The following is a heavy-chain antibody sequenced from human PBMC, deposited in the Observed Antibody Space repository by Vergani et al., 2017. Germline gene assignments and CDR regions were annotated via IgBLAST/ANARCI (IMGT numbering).Heavy chain of an antibody. J-gene: IGHJ6*03. CDR1: GFTFSNAW. CDR3: TRLRNRITIFGNRYYMDV. Sequence: EVQLVESGGGLVKPGGSLRLSCAASGFTFSNAWMNWVRQAPGKGLEWVGRIKSKTDGGTTDYAAPVKGRFTISRDDSKNTLYLQMNSLKTEDTAVYYCTRLRNRITIFGNRYYMDVWGKGTTVTVSS. CDR2: IKSKTDGGTT. D-gene: IGHD3-3*01. V-gene: IGHV3-15*07.